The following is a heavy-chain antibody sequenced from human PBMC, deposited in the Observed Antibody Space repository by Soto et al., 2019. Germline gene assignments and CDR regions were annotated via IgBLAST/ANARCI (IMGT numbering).Heavy chain of an antibody. V-gene: IGHV3-23*01. CDR1: GFTFSRYV. CDR3: AGGLDTYQHWYFDL. J-gene: IGHJ2*01. D-gene: IGHD6-19*01. CDR2: VSGSGDST. Sequence: EEQLLGSGGGLVQPGGSLRLSCAGSGFTFSRYVMIWVRQAPGKGLEWVSSVSGSGDSTYYADSMKGRITISRDNSKNSLYVQMNSLRAEDTAVYYCAGGLDTYQHWYFDLWGRGTQVTVSS.